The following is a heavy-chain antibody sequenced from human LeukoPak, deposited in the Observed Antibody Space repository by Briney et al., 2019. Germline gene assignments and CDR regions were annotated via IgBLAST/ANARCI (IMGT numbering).Heavy chain of an antibody. CDR3: ASTLYYGSGSYHDVFDI. V-gene: IGHV3-48*01. J-gene: IGHJ3*02. CDR1: GFTFSSYS. CDR2: ISSSSSTI. D-gene: IGHD3-10*01. Sequence: GGSLRLSCAASGFTFSSYSMNWVRQAPGKGLEWVSYISSSSSTIYYADSVKSRFTISRDNAKNSLYLQMNSLRAEDTAVYYCASTLYYGSGSYHDVFDIWGQGTMVTVSS.